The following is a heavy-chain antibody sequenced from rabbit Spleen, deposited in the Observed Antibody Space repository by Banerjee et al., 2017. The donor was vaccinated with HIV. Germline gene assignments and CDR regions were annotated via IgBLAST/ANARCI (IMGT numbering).Heavy chain of an antibody. Sequence: QEQLEESGGDLVKPEGSLTLTRTASGLDFSSSYWICWVRQAPGKGLEWIASIYAGSSDSIYSATWAKGRFTISKTSSTTVTLQMTSLTVADTATYFCARDAGTSFSTYGMDLWGPGTLVTVS. CDR3: ARDAGTSFSTYGMDL. CDR1: GLDFSSSYW. V-gene: IGHV1S45*01. CDR2: IYAGSSDSI. D-gene: IGHD8-1*01. J-gene: IGHJ6*01.